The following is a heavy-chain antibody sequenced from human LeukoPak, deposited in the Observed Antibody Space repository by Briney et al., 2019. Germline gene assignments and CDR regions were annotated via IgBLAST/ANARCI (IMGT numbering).Heavy chain of an antibody. CDR1: GGSFSDYY. V-gene: IGHV4-34*01. Sequence: SETLSLTCALYGGSFSDYYWSWIRQPPGKGLEWIGEINDSGCTNDNPAHKSRVTISVGTSTMQFDMTLSSVSAADTAVYSCARRKIVATIADDAFDFWGQGTMVTVSS. CDR3: ARRKIVATIADDAFDF. D-gene: IGHD5-12*01. CDR2: INDSGCT. J-gene: IGHJ3*01.